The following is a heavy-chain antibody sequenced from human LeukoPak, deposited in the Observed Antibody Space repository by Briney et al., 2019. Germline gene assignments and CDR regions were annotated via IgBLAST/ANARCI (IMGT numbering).Heavy chain of an antibody. CDR2: IIPIFGTA. Sequence: SVKGSCKASGGTFSSYAISWVRQAPGQGLEWMGGIIPIFGTANYAQKFQGRVTITADESTSTAYMELSSLRSEDTAVYYCASHSSSWLGERYWFDPWGQGTLVTVSS. CDR3: ASHSSSWLGERYWFDP. D-gene: IGHD6-13*01. V-gene: IGHV1-69*13. CDR1: GGTFSSYA. J-gene: IGHJ5*02.